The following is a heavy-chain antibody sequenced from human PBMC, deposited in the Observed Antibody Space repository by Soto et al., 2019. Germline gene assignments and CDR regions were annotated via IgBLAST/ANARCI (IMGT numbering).Heavy chain of an antibody. CDR3: AKIIVLVRGASYGMLV. Sequence: SETLSLTCTVSGGSISDYYWSWIRQPPGKGLDYIGYIYYTGSTNYNPSLKSRVAISVDTSKNQLSLKLSSVTAADTAVYYCAKIIVLVRGASYGMLVWGKGTTGTV. CDR1: GGSISDYY. V-gene: IGHV4-59*13. J-gene: IGHJ6*04. CDR2: IYYTGST. D-gene: IGHD2-2*01.